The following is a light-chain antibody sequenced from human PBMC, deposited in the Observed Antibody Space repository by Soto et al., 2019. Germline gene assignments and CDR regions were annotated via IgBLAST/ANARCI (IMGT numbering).Light chain of an antibody. V-gene: IGKV1-6*01. CDR2: AAS. CDR3: LQDYNYPWT. J-gene: IGKJ1*01. CDR1: QGIRND. Sequence: AIQMTQSPSSLSASVGDRVTVTCRASQGIRNDLGWYQQKPGTAPKLLIYAASTLQSGVPSRFSGSGSGTDFTLTISSLQPEDFATYYCLQDYNYPWTFGQGTKVEIK.